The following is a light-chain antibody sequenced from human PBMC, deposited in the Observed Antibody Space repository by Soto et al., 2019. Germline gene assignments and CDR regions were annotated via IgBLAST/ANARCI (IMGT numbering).Light chain of an antibody. V-gene: IGKV1-5*01. CDR2: DAS. CDR1: QSISSW. CDR3: QQYKWGT. J-gene: IGKJ1*01. Sequence: DIQMTQSPSTLSASVGDRVTITCRASQSISSWLAWYQQKPGKAPNLLIYDASSFESGVPSRFSGSGSGTEFTLTISSLQPDDFATYYCQQYKWGTFGQGTKVEIK.